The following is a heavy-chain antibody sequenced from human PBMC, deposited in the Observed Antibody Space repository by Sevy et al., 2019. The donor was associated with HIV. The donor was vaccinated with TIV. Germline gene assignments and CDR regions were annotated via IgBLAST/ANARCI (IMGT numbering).Heavy chain of an antibody. CDR3: ARDRFGYGDVDN. CDR1: GGSISSGGYY. V-gene: IGHV4-31*03. Sequence: SETLSLTCTVSGGSISSGGYYWSWIRQYPGKGLEWIGYIFYSGSTYHNPSLKSRVTISVDTSKNQFSLKLSSVTAADTAVYYCARDRFGYGDVDNWGQGTLVTVSS. CDR2: IFYSGST. J-gene: IGHJ4*02. D-gene: IGHD4-17*01.